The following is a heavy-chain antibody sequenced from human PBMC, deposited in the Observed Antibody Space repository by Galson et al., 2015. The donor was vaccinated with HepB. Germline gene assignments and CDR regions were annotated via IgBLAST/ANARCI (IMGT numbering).Heavy chain of an antibody. Sequence: SVKVSCKASGGTFDKDAISWVRQAPGQGLEWMGGIIPIFGTTNYAQNFQGRVTISADESTRTVYMELSGLRSEDTAMYYCARGGDYEYYFQSWGLGTLVTVSS. V-gene: IGHV1-69*13. J-gene: IGHJ4*02. CDR2: IIPIFGTT. CDR3: ARGGDYEYYFQS. CDR1: GGTFDKDA. D-gene: IGHD2-21*02.